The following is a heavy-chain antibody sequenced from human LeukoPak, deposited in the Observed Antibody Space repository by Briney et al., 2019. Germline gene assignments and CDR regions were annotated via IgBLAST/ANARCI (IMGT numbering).Heavy chain of an antibody. CDR2: ISGSGGST. CDR1: GFTFSSYG. CDR3: AKEGVWFGTPNPYDY. D-gene: IGHD3-10*01. V-gene: IGHV3-23*01. Sequence: PGGSLRLSCAAPGFTFSSYGMSWVRQAPGKGLEWVSAISGSGGSTYYADSVKGRFTISRDNSKNTLYLQMNSLRAEGTAVYYCAKEGVWFGTPNPYDYWGQGTLVTVSS. J-gene: IGHJ4*02.